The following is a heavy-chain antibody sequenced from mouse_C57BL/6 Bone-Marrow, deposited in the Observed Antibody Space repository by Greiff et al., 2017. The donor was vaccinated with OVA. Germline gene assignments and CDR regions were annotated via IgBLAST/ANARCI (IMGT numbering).Heavy chain of an antibody. CDR1: GYTFTSYW. CDR3: AREDGYYPYYFDY. J-gene: IGHJ2*01. Sequence: QVQLKESGAELVKPGASVKMSCKASGYTFTSYWITWVKQRPGQGLEWIGDIYPGSGSTNYNEKFKSKATLTVDTSSSTAYMQLSSLTSEDSAVYYCAREDGYYPYYFDYWGQGTTLTVSS. D-gene: IGHD2-3*01. V-gene: IGHV1-55*01. CDR2: IYPGSGST.